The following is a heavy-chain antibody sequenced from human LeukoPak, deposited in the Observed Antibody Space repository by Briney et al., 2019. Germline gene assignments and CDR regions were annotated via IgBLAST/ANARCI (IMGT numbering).Heavy chain of an antibody. CDR1: GGSISSCY. CDR3: ARDYSVGYYGYFDL. V-gene: IGHV4-59*13. J-gene: IGHJ2*01. CDR2: SYYSGST. Sequence: SETLSLTCTVSGGSISSCYYCWIWQPPRPGQELIGFSYYSGSTNNNPSLSRRVTITVDTSKNQFSLKLSSVSAADTAVYYCARDYSVGYYGYFDLWGRGTLVTVSS. D-gene: IGHD1-26*01.